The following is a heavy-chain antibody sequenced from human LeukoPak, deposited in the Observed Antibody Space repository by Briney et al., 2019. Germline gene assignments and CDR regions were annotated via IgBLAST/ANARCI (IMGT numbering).Heavy chain of an antibody. Sequence: PSETLSLTCTVSGGSISSGDYYWSWIRQPPGKGLEWIGYIYCSGSTYYNPSLKSRVTISVDTSKNQFSLKLSSVTAADTAVYYCARGSYDYVWGSYRTNWFDSWGQGTLVTVSS. J-gene: IGHJ5*01. D-gene: IGHD3-16*02. CDR2: IYCSGST. CDR1: GGSISSGDYY. V-gene: IGHV4-30-4*01. CDR3: ARGSYDYVWGSYRTNWFDS.